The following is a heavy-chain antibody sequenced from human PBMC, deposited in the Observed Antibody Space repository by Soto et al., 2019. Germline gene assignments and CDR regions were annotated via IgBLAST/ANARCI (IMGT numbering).Heavy chain of an antibody. J-gene: IGHJ5*02. CDR1: GGSISSGGYY. D-gene: IGHD2-15*01. Sequence: QVQLQESDPGLVKPSQTLSLTCTVSGGSISSGGYYWSWIRQHPGKGLECIGYIYYSGSTYYNPSLKSRVSISVDTSKKPFALKLSSVTAADTAVYYCAIGSQVVVAGCDNWFDPWGQGTLVTVSS. V-gene: IGHV4-31*03. CDR3: AIGSQVVVAGCDNWFDP. CDR2: IYYSGST.